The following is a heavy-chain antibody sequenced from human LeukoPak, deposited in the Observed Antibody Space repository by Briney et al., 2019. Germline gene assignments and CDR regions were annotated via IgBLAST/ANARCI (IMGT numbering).Heavy chain of an antibody. J-gene: IGHJ3*02. V-gene: IGHV3-48*03. CDR3: ARGGTVNAFDI. CDR1: GFTFSSYE. Sequence: PGGSLRLPCAASGFTFSSYEMNWVRQAPGKGLEWVSYISSSGSTIYYADSVKGRFTISRDNAKNSLYLQMNSLRAEDTAVYCCARGGTVNAFDIWGQGTMVTVSS. CDR2: ISSSGSTI.